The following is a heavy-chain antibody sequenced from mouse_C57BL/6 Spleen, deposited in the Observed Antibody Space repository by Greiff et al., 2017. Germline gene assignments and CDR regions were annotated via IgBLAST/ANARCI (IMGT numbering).Heavy chain of an antibody. D-gene: IGHD4-1*01. CDR2: ISSGSSTI. Sequence: VQLKESGGGLVKPGGSLKLSCAASGFTFSDYGMHWVRQAPEKGLEWVAYISSGSSTIYYADTVKGRFTISRDNAKNTLFLQMTSLRSEDTAMXYCARVSNWVFDYWGQGTTLTVSS. CDR3: ARVSNWVFDY. CDR1: GFTFSDYG. V-gene: IGHV5-17*01. J-gene: IGHJ2*01.